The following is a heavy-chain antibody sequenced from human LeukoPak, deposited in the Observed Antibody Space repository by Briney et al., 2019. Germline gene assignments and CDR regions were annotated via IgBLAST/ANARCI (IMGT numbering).Heavy chain of an antibody. Sequence: SETLSLTCTVSGYSISSGYYWGWIRQPPGKGLEWIGSIYHSGSTYYNPSLKSRVTISVDTSKNQFSLKLSSVTAADTAVYHCARDRGSYGYWGQGILVTVSS. J-gene: IGHJ4*02. CDR2: IYHSGST. CDR3: ARDRGSYGY. CDR1: GYSISSGYY. V-gene: IGHV4-38-2*02. D-gene: IGHD1-26*01.